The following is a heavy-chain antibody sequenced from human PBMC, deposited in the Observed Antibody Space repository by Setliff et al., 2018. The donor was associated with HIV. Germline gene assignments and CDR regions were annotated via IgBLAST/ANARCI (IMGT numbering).Heavy chain of an antibody. CDR1: GGSFSGYD. CDR3: ARSYDSSGYYYLDAFDI. V-gene: IGHV4-34*01. Sequence: SETLSLTCAVYGGSFSGYDWSWIRQPPGKGLEWIGEINHSGSTNYNPSLKSRVTISVDTSKNQFSLKLSSVTAADTAVYYCARSYDSSGYYYLDAFDIWGQGTMVTVSS. J-gene: IGHJ3*02. CDR2: INHSGST. D-gene: IGHD3-22*01.